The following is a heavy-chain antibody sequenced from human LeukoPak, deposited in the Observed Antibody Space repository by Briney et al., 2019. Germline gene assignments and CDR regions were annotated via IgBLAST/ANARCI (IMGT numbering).Heavy chain of an antibody. D-gene: IGHD6-13*01. V-gene: IGHV1-46*01. CDR3: ATIRIAAAVTYYFDY. J-gene: IGHJ4*02. Sequence: GSSVKVSCKASGGTFSSYAISWVRQAPGQGLEWMGIINPSGGSTSYAQKFQGRVTMTRDTSISTAYMELSRLRSDDTAVYYCATIRIAAAVTYYFDYWGQGTLVTVSS. CDR2: INPSGGST. CDR1: GGTFSSYA.